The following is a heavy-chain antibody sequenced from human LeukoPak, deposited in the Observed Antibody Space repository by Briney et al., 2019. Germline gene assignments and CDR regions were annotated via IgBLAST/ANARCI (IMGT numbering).Heavy chain of an antibody. V-gene: IGHV3-30*04. CDR1: GFTFSSYA. J-gene: IGHJ3*02. D-gene: IGHD3-22*01. CDR2: ISYDGSKK. Sequence: QTGGSLRLSCAASGFTFSSYAMHWVRQAPGKGLEWVAVISYDGSKKYYADSVKGRFTISRDNSKNTLYLQMNSLRAEDTAVYYCAKDRYYYDSSGSGDAFDIWGQGTMVTVSS. CDR3: AKDRYYYDSSGSGDAFDI.